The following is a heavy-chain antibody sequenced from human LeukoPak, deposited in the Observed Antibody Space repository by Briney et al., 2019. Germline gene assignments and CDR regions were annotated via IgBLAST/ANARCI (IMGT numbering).Heavy chain of an antibody. CDR3: TRERRGYSSGWSPRFFDY. V-gene: IGHV3-49*03. CDR2: IRSKAYGGTT. D-gene: IGHD6-19*01. Sequence: GGSLRLSCTAPGFTFGDYAMSWFRQAPGKGLEWVGFIRSKAYGGTTEYAASVKGRFTISRDDSKSIAYLQMNSLKTEDTAVYYCTRERRGYSSGWSPRFFDYWGQGTLVTVSS. J-gene: IGHJ4*02. CDR1: GFTFGDYA.